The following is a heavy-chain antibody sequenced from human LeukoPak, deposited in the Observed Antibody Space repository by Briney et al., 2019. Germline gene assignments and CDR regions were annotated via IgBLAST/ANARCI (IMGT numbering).Heavy chain of an antibody. CDR3: ARHKSGDYDFWSGYRYYYYYMDV. Sequence: SETLSLTCAVSGYSISSGYYWGWIRQPPGKGLERIGSIYHSGSTYYNPSLKSRVTISVDTSKNQFSLKLSSVTAADTAVYYCARHKSGDYDFWSGYRYYYYYMDVWGKGTTVTVSS. V-gene: IGHV4-38-2*01. D-gene: IGHD3-3*01. CDR2: IYHSGST. J-gene: IGHJ6*03. CDR1: GYSISSGYY.